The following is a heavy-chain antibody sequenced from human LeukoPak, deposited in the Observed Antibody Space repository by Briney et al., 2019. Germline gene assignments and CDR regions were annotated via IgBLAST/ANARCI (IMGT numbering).Heavy chain of an antibody. CDR1: RFTFSSSA. D-gene: IGHD3-22*01. J-gene: IGHJ4*02. CDR2: ISYDGSNK. Sequence: KPGGSLRLSCAASRFTFSSSAMSWVRQAPGKGLEWVAVISYDGSNKHYADSVKGRFTISRDNSKNTLYLQMNSLRAEDTAVYYCATSADSSGNDWGQGTLVTVSS. V-gene: IGHV3-30-3*01. CDR3: ATSADSSGND.